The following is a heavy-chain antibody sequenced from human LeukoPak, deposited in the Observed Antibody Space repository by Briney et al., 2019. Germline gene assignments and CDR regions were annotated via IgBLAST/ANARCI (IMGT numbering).Heavy chain of an antibody. Sequence: GGSLRLSCSASGFTFTSYWMHWVGQAPGKGLVWVSRINSDGSSTIQADSGRVRFTISRANAKNTLYLQMNRLRAEDTAVYYCAREVYSSGWSSFDYWGQGTLVTVSS. J-gene: IGHJ4*02. CDR3: AREVYSSGWSSFDY. CDR1: GFTFTSYW. V-gene: IGHV3-74*01. D-gene: IGHD6-19*01. CDR2: INSDGSST.